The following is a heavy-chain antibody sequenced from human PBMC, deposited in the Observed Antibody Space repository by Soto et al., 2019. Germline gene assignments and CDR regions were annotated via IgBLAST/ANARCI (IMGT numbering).Heavy chain of an antibody. J-gene: IGHJ4*02. D-gene: IGHD3-10*01. CDR3: AREMLRGVRFDY. Sequence: GGSLRLSCAASGFTFSSYEMNWVRQAPGKGLEWVSYISSSGSTIYYADSVKGRFTISRDNANNSLYLQMNSLRAEDTAVYYCAREMLRGVRFDYWGQGTLATVSS. V-gene: IGHV3-48*03. CDR2: ISSSGSTI. CDR1: GFTFSSYE.